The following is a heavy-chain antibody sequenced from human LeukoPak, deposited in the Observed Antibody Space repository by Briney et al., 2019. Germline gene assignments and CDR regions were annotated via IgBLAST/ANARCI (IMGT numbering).Heavy chain of an antibody. CDR1: GYTFTSYG. D-gene: IGHD6-6*01. CDR2: IHPNSGAT. CDR3: ARDVDAGSSLDY. V-gene: IGHV1-2*02. J-gene: IGHJ4*02. Sequence: ASVKVSCKASGYTFTSYGISWVRQAPGQGLEWMGWIHPNSGATNYAQTFQGRVTMTRDTSISTAYMELGSLGSDDTAVYSCARDVDAGSSLDYWGQGTLVTVSS.